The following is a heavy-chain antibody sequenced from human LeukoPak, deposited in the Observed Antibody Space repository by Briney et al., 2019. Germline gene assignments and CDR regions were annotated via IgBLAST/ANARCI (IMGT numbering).Heavy chain of an antibody. Sequence: PGGSLRLSCAASGFTFSSYAMHWVCQAPGKGLEWVAVISYDGSNKYYADSVKGRFTISRDNSKNTLYLQMNSLRAEDTAVYYCARGLTIPGGPIFGVGSNFDYWGQGTLVTVSS. CDR2: ISYDGSNK. V-gene: IGHV3-30-3*01. J-gene: IGHJ4*02. CDR1: GFTFSSYA. CDR3: ARGLTIPGGPIFGVGSNFDY. D-gene: IGHD3-3*01.